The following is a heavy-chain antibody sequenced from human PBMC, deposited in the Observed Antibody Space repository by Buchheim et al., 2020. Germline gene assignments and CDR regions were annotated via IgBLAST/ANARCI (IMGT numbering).Heavy chain of an antibody. CDR3: ARTATTFDY. Sequence: EVQLMESGGGLVKPGGSLRLSCAASGFTFSSYSMNWVRQAPGKGLEWVSSISNSSSYIDDADSVTGRFTFSRDNAKNKLYLHMNSLRAEDTALYYWARTATTFDYWGQGTL. J-gene: IGHJ4*02. CDR1: GFTFSSYS. D-gene: IGHD5-18*01. CDR2: ISNSSSYI. V-gene: IGHV3-21*01.